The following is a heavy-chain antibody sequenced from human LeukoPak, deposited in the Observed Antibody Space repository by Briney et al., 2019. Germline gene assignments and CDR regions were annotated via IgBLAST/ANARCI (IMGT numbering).Heavy chain of an antibody. V-gene: IGHV3-23*01. J-gene: IGHJ3*02. CDR1: GFTFSLYA. CDR2: SSGSGGST. CDR3: ATELYCSGGSCYWGWAFDI. Sequence: GGSLRLSCAASGFTFSLYAMSWVRQAPGKGLEWVSASSGSGGSTYYADSVKGRFTISRDNSKNTLYLQMNSLRAEDTAVYYRATELYCSGGSCYWGWAFDIWGQGTMVTVSS. D-gene: IGHD2-15*01.